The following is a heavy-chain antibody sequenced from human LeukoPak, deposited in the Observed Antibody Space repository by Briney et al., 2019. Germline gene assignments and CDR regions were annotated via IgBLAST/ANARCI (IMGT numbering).Heavy chain of an antibody. CDR1: TFILKSYS. D-gene: IGHD1-26*01. CDR2: ISSSSSYI. V-gene: IGHV3-21*01. J-gene: IGHJ2*01. Sequence: GGPLRLSCEAKTFILKSYSRNGVRQAAGKRLEWVSSISSSSSYIYYADSVKGRFTISRDNAKNSLYLQMNSRRAEHTAVYYGARELGGGTYSRYFDLWGRGTLVIVSS. CDR3: ARELGGGTYSRYFDL.